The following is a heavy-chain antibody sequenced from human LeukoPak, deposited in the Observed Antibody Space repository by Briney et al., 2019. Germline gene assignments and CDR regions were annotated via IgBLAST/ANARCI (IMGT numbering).Heavy chain of an antibody. D-gene: IGHD3-16*01. Sequence: GASVKVSCKASGYTFTSYGISWVRQAPRQGLEWTGWISIYNGDTHFAQRLQGRVSLTTDTSTNTAYMELRSLRSDDTAMYFCARAPREGAFDYWGQGTRVTVSS. CDR3: ARAPREGAFDY. J-gene: IGHJ4*02. V-gene: IGHV1-18*01. CDR2: ISIYNGDT. CDR1: GYTFTSYG.